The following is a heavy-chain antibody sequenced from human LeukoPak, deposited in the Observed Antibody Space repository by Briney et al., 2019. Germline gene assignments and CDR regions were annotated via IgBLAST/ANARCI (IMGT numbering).Heavy chain of an antibody. V-gene: IGHV3-23*01. Sequence: GGSLRLSCAVSGFMFSQHTMSWVREAPGKRLEWVSSISGSGDATRYADSVMGRFTISRDNAKNTLSLQMNSLRAEDTAVYYCAKSDCASHGCKLLNYWGQGTLVTASS. CDR3: AKSDCASHGCKLLNY. CDR1: GFMFSQHT. CDR2: ISGSGDAT. J-gene: IGHJ4*02. D-gene: IGHD3-10*01.